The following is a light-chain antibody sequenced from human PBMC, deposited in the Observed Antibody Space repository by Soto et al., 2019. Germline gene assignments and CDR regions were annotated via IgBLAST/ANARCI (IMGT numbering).Light chain of an antibody. CDR2: DVS. Sequence: DIQMAQSPSTLSASVGDRVTVTCRSSQSISTWLAWYQQKPGQAPKVLIYDVSSLESGVPSRFSGSGSATEFTLTISSLQPDDFATYYCQQYNSYWKFGQGTKVDIK. J-gene: IGKJ1*01. CDR1: QSISTW. V-gene: IGKV1-5*01. CDR3: QQYNSYWK.